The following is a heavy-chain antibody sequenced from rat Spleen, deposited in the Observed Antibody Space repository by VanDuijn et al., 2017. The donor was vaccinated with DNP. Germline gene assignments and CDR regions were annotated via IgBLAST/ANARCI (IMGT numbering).Heavy chain of an antibody. CDR3: TRGRGYDYDWFPY. V-gene: IGHV2S12*01. Sequence: QVQLKESGPGLVQPSQTLSLTCTVSGYSLTSYGVSWARQPPGKGLEWIATISSGGDTYYNSVLKSRLIISRDTSKSQVFLKMNSLQTVDTAIYFCTRGRGYDYDWFPYWGQGTLVTVSS. J-gene: IGHJ3*01. CDR1: GYSLTSYG. D-gene: IGHD1-7*01. CDR2: ISSGGDT.